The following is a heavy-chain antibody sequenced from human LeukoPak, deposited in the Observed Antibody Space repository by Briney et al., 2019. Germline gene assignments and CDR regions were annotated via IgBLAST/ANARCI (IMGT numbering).Heavy chain of an antibody. D-gene: IGHD2-15*01. CDR3: AKQLGYSGWFDP. J-gene: IGHJ5*02. V-gene: IGHV3-21*01. CDR1: GFTFSSYS. CDR2: ISSSSSYI. Sequence: GGSLRLSCAASGFTFSSYSMNWVPQAPGKGLEWVSSISSSSSYIYYADSVKGRLTISRDSAKNSLYLQMNSLRAEDTAVYYCAKQLGYSGWFDPWGQGTLVTVSS.